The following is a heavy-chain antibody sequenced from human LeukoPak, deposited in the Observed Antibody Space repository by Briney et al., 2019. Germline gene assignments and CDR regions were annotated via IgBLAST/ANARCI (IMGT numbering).Heavy chain of an antibody. Sequence: SETLSLTCTVSGGSISSSSYYWGWIRQPPGTGLEWIGSIYHSGSTYYNPSLKSRVTISVDTSKNQFSLKLSSVTAADTAVYYCARDFITGTTYWFDPWGQGTLVTVSS. D-gene: IGHD1-7*01. V-gene: IGHV4-39*07. J-gene: IGHJ5*02. CDR1: GGSISSSSYY. CDR3: ARDFITGTTYWFDP. CDR2: IYHSGST.